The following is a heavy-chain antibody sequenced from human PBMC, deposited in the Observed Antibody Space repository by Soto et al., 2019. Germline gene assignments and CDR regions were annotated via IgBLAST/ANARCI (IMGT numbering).Heavy chain of an antibody. J-gene: IGHJ5*02. Sequence: VASVKVSCKASGFSFTGYYIHWLRQAPGQGLERMGWINAHSGGTEYAQKFQGRVTLTRDTSIATAYLTLTSLTSDDTALYYCAKDLTRQLAYWLDPWGQGTQVTVSS. D-gene: IGHD6-6*01. CDR1: GFSFTGYY. CDR2: INAHSGGT. V-gene: IGHV1-2*02. CDR3: AKDLTRQLAYWLDP.